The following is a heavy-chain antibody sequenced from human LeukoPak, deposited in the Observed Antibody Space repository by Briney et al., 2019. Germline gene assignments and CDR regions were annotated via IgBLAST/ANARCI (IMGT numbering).Heavy chain of an antibody. CDR1: GYTFTDYY. J-gene: IGHJ4*02. CDR2: INSNSGGT. CDR3: ARTSIAARRDDFDY. V-gene: IGHV1-2*02. Sequence: ASVKVSCKTSGYTFTDYYIHWMRQAPGQGLEWMGWINSNSGGTSYAQKFQGRVTLTRDTPTRTAFMELNRLTSDDPAVYYCARTSIAARRDDFDYWGQGTVVTVSS. D-gene: IGHD6-6*01.